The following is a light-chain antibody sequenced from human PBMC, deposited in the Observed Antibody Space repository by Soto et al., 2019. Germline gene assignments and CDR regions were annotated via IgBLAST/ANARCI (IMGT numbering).Light chain of an antibody. J-gene: IGKJ1*01. CDR2: GAS. CDR1: QSVSSN. CDR3: RSGGT. Sequence: THSPATLSVSRGKRATLSCRASQSVSSNLAWYQQKPGQAPRLLIYGASTRATGIPARFSGSGSGTEFTLTISSLQSEDFAVYYCRSGGTFGQGTKVDIK. V-gene: IGKV3-15*01.